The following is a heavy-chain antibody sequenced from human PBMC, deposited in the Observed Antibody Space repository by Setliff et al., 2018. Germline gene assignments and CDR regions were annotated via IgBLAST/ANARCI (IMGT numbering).Heavy chain of an antibody. CDR3: TRGRQNYYYMDV. CDR2: ISSNGRT. V-gene: IGHV4-4*07. J-gene: IGHJ6*03. CDR1: GGSIRSYY. Sequence: SETLSLTCTVSGGSIRSYYWSWIRQAAGKRLEWVGRISSNGRTNYNPSLEGRVSMSVDTSKNQISLHLTSMTTADTALYYCTRGRQNYYYMDVWG.